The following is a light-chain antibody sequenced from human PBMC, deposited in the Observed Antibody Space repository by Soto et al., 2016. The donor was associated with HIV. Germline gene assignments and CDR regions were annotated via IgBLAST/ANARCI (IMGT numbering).Light chain of an antibody. V-gene: IGLV3-27*01. CDR2: KDS. CDR3: YTAAATPWV. J-gene: IGLJ3*02. CDR1: VLAKKY. Sequence: SYELTQPSSVSVSPGQTARITCSGDVLAKKYARWFQQKPGQAPLLVIYKDSKRSSGIPERFSGSSSGTTVTLTISGAQVEDEGDYYCYTAAATPWVFGGGTKLTVL.